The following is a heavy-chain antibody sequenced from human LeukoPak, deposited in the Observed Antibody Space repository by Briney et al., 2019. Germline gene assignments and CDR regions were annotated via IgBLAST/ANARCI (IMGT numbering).Heavy chain of an antibody. CDR1: GGSFSGYY. CDR3: ARVLSGYYYYGMDV. J-gene: IGHJ6*02. Sequence: SETLSLTCAVYGGSFSGYYWSWIRQPPGKGLEWIGYIYYSGSTNYNPSLKSRVTISVDTSKNQFSLKLSSVTAADTAVYYCARVLSGYYYYGMDVWGQGTTVTVSS. D-gene: IGHD3-10*01. V-gene: IGHV4-59*01. CDR2: IYYSGST.